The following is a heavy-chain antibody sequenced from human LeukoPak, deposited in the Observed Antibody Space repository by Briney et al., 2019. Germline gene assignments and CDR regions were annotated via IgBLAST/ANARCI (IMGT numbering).Heavy chain of an antibody. CDR3: TRRIIAARPDYYGMDV. Sequence: GGSLRLSCAASGFTFSGSAMHWVRQASGKGLEWAGRIRSKANSYATAYAASVKGRFTISRDDSKNTAYLQMNSLKTEDTAVYYCTRRIIAARPDYYGMDVWGQGTTVTVSS. D-gene: IGHD6-13*01. CDR2: IRSKANSYAT. V-gene: IGHV3-73*01. J-gene: IGHJ6*02. CDR1: GFTFSGSA.